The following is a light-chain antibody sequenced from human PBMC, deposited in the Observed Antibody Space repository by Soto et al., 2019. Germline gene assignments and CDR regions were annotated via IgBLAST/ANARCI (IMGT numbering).Light chain of an antibody. CDR3: QQRSNWPPFT. CDR2: DVS. Sequence: EIVLTQSPATLSLSPGERATLSCRASQSVSTSLAWYQQKPDQAPRLLIYDVSNRATGIPARFSGSGSGTDFTLTISSLEPEDFAVYYCQQRSNWPPFTFGQGTRLEIK. CDR1: QSVSTS. J-gene: IGKJ5*01. V-gene: IGKV3-11*01.